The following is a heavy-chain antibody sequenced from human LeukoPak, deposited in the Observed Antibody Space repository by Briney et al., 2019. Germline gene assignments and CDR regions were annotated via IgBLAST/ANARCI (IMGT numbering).Heavy chain of an antibody. CDR2: IIPIFGTA. Sequence: VASVTVSCTASGGTFSSYAISWVRQAPGQGLEWMGGIIPIFGTANYAQKFQGRVTITADESTSTAYMELSSLRSEDTAVYYCARVIVGATGDVWGQGTTVTVSS. D-gene: IGHD1-26*01. CDR3: ARVIVGATGDV. CDR1: GGTFSSYA. J-gene: IGHJ6*02. V-gene: IGHV1-69*13.